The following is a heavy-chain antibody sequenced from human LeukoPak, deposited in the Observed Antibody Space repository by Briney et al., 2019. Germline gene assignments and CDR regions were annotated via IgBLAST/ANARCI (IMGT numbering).Heavy chain of an antibody. J-gene: IGHJ4*02. CDR3: ARGPFITIFGVVTWYYFDY. Sequence: ALVKIFCKASGYTFTSYDINWVRPATGQGLEWMGWMKPNSGNTGYAQKLEGRVTITRNTSISTAYMELSSLRSEDTAVYYCARGPFITIFGVVTWYYFDYWGQGTLVTVSS. CDR2: MKPNSGNT. CDR1: GYTFTSYD. V-gene: IGHV1-8*03. D-gene: IGHD3-3*01.